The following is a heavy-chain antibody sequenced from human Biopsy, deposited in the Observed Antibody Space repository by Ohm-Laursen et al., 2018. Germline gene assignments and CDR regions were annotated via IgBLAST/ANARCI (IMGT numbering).Heavy chain of an antibody. CDR1: GFTFTSYA. J-gene: IGHJ2*01. CDR2: ISYDGSGE. D-gene: IGHD4-11*01. Sequence: SLRLSCTASGFTFTSYAMHWVRQAPGKGLEWVAVISYDGSGEYYADSLQGRFIISRDNPKNTVDLQMNSLRAEDTAVYFCARDGKRWDYSTYFSWHFDLWGRGTLVTVSS. CDR3: ARDGKRWDYSTYFSWHFDL. V-gene: IGHV3-30*03.